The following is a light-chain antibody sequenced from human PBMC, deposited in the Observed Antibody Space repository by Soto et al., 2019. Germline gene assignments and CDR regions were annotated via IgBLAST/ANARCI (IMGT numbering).Light chain of an antibody. V-gene: IGKV1-6*01. CDR2: AAS. J-gene: IGKJ4*02. CDR3: LQDYSYPLT. Sequence: AIQMTQSPSSLSASVGDRITITCRASQGIRNDLSWYQQKSGKAPKLLIFAASSLQSGVPSRFSGSGSGTDFTLTISSLQPEDCATYYCLQDYSYPLTFGGGTKVEIK. CDR1: QGIRND.